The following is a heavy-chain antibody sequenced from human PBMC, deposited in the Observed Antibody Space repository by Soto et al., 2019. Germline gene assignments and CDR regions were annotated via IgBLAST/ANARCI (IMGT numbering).Heavy chain of an antibody. CDR2: LSVSGGST. CDR1: GFTFSSYA. J-gene: IGHJ6*02. CDR3: AKDSITSRICMDV. Sequence: EVQLLESGGGLVQPGGSLRLSCAASGFTFSSYAMNWVRQAPGKGLEWVSALSVSGGSTYYADSVKGRFTISRDNSKNTLYLQMNSLRAEDPAVYYWAKDSITSRICMDVWSQGDSVSVSS. V-gene: IGHV3-23*01. D-gene: IGHD3-10*01.